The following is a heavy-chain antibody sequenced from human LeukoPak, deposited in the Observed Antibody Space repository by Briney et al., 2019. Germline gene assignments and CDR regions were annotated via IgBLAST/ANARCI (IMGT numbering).Heavy chain of an antibody. CDR1: GITFSGSA. CDR2: IRSKANSYAT. D-gene: IGHD1-26*01. CDR3: TREGGMGAYDY. V-gene: IGHV3-73*01. J-gene: IGHJ4*02. Sequence: GGSLRLSCAASGITFSGSAMHWVRQASGKGLEWVGRIRSKANSYATAYAASAKGRFTISRDDSKNTAYLQMNSLKTEDTAVYYCTREGGMGAYDYWGQGTLVTVSS.